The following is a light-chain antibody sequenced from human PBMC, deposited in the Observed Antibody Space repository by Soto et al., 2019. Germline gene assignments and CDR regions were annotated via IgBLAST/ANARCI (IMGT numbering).Light chain of an antibody. J-gene: IGLJ2*01. CDR2: EGS. CDR1: SSDVGSYNL. V-gene: IGLV2-23*01. CDR3: CSFAGSSTVV. Sequence: QAVVTQPASVSGSPGQSITISCTGTSSDVGSYNLVSWYQQHPTKAPKLLIFEGSKRPSGVSNRFSGSKSGNTASLTISGLQAVDEADYYCCSFAGSSTVVFGGGTKLTVL.